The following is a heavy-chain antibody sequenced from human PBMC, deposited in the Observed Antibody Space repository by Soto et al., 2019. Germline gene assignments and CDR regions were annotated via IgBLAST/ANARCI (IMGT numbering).Heavy chain of an antibody. V-gene: IGHV1-18*01. CDR3: ARAGQYYDASGYAN. J-gene: IGHJ4*02. Sequence: QVKLVQSGTEVKKPGASIKVSCKASGYSFATSGMSWVRQAPGQGLEWMGRISVYNGNTNYDKNLQERDTMTTDTSTNTAYLEVRNLRSDDTAVYYCARAGQYYDASGYANWGQGTLVTVSS. CDR1: GYSFATSG. D-gene: IGHD3-22*01. CDR2: ISVYNGNT.